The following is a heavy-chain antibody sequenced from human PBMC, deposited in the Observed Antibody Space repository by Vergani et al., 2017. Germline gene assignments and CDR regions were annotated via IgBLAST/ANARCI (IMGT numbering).Heavy chain of an antibody. J-gene: IGHJ1*01. Sequence: QVHLVQSGTEVKKPGASVKVSCKVSGDIFNNYTVTWVRQAPGQGLEWMGRIIPIIRLATSAQKFQDRVKIPGVTSTNTVYMEMNNLRSEDTAVYYCARGSPADNRGCEPFHLWGQGTLVTVSS. D-gene: IGHD1-14*01. CDR3: ARGSPADNRGCEPFHL. CDR1: GDIFNNYT. V-gene: IGHV1-69*02. CDR2: IIPIIRLA.